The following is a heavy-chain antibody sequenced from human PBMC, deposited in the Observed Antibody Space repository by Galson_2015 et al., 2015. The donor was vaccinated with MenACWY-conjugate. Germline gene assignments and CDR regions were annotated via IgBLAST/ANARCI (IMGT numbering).Heavy chain of an antibody. CDR1: GFTFSRYD. V-gene: IGHV3-13*01. CDR2: IGLADGT. J-gene: IGHJ4*02. Sequence: SLRLSCAASGFTFSRYDMHWVRQAPGRALEWVSAIGLADGTYYPVSVKGRFTISRENARNSLYLQMNGLSADDTAVYYCVREEWVSGATNSYNWGSFVYWGQGTLVTVSS. D-gene: IGHD3-16*01. CDR3: VREEWVSGATNSYNWGSFVY.